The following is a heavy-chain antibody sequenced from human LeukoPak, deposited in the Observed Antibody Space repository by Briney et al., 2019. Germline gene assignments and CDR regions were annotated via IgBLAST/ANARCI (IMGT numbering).Heavy chain of an antibody. CDR2: MNPNSANT. J-gene: IGHJ4*02. D-gene: IGHD2-8*02. CDR3: ARARLVRGPVTPLYYFDY. CDR1: GYTFTTYD. Sequence: ASVTVSCKASGYTFTTYDINWVRQATGQGLEWMGWMNPNSANTGYAQKFQGRVTITRNTSISTAYMELNSLRSDDTAVYYCARARLVRGPVTPLYYFDYWGQGVLVTVSS. V-gene: IGHV1-8*01.